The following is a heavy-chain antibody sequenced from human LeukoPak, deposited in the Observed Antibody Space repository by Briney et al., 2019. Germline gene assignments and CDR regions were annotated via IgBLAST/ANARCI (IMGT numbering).Heavy chain of an antibody. J-gene: IGHJ3*02. Sequence: SETLSLTCAVYGGSFSGYYWSWIRQPPGKGLEWIGEINHSGSTNYNPSLESRVTISIDTSKNQFSLKLTSVTAADTAVYYCARGDVFDIWGQGTLVTVSS. CDR1: GGSFSGYY. CDR2: INHSGST. V-gene: IGHV4-34*01. CDR3: ARGDVFDI.